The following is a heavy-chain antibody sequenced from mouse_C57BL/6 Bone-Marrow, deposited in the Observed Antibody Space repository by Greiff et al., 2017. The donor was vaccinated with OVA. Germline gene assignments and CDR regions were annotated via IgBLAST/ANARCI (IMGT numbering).Heavy chain of an antibody. V-gene: IGHV1-19*01. CDR2: INPYNGGT. D-gene: IGHD1-1*01. CDR3: ARNPHYYGSKYWYFDV. CDR1: GYTFTDYY. J-gene: IGHJ1*03. Sequence: SGPVLVKPGASVKMSCKASGYTFTDYYMNWVKQSHGKSLEWIGVINPYNGGTSYNQKFKGKATLTVDKSSSTAYMELNSLTSEDSAVYYCARNPHYYGSKYWYFDVWGTGTTVTVSS.